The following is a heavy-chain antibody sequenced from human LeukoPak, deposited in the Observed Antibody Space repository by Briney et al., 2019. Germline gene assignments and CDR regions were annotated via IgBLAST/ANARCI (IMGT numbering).Heavy chain of an antibody. D-gene: IGHD6-13*01. CDR2: FDPEDGET. CDR1: GYTLTELS. J-gene: IGHJ5*02. CDR3: ASALGIAAASNWFDP. Sequence: ASVKVSCKVSGYTLTELSMHWVRQAPGKGLEWMGGFDPEDGETIYAQKFQGRVTITRDTSASTACMELSSLRSEDTAVYYCASALGIAAASNWFDPWGQGTLVTVSS. V-gene: IGHV1-24*01.